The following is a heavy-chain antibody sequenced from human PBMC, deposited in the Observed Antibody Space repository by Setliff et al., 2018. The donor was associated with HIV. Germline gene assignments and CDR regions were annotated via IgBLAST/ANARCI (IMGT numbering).Heavy chain of an antibody. CDR3: AKDQWLGEPLWDNYFDP. J-gene: IGHJ5*02. Sequence: GGSLRLSCKASEFTFSDSWMHWVRQVPGQGLVWVSTINSDGSRTHYADSVKGRFTISRDNSENSLYLQMNSLRAEDTAVYYCAKDQWLGEPLWDNYFDPWGQGTLVTVSS. CDR1: EFTFSDSW. V-gene: IGHV3-74*01. CDR2: INSDGSRT. D-gene: IGHD3-10*01.